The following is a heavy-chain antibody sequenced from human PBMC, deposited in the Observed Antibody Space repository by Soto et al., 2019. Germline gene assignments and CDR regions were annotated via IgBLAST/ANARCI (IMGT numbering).Heavy chain of an antibody. Sequence: SETLSLTCTVSGGSISSGDYYWSWIRQPPGKGLEWIGYIYYSGSTYYNPSLKSRVTISVDTSKNQFSLKLSSVTAADTAVYYCARGGGSGWYVWFDPWGQGTLVTVSS. CDR1: GGSISSGDYY. CDR2: IYYSGST. D-gene: IGHD6-19*01. V-gene: IGHV4-30-4*01. J-gene: IGHJ5*02. CDR3: ARGGGSGWYVWFDP.